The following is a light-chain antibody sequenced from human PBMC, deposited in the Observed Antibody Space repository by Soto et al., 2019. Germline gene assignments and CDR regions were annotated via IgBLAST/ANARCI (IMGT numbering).Light chain of an antibody. CDR1: QSVSSN. CDR2: GAS. CDR3: QKYKHWPLT. V-gene: IGKV3-15*01. J-gene: IGKJ4*01. Sequence: EIVMTQSPATLSVSPGERATLSCRASQSVSSNLAWYQQKPGQAPRLLIYGASTRATGIPARFSGSGSGTEFTLTISSLQSEDFAVYYCQKYKHWPLTFGGGTKVEIK.